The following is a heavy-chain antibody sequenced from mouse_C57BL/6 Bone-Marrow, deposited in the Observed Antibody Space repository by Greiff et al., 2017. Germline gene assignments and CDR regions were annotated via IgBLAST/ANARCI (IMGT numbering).Heavy chain of an antibody. Sequence: QVQLQQPGAELVKPGASVKLSCKASGYTFTSYWMQWVKQRPGQGLEWIGEIDPSAGYTNYNQKFKGKATLTVDTSSSTAYMQLSSLTSEDSAVYYCARGNWGDYWGQGTTLTVSS. CDR1: GYTFTSYW. CDR3: ARGNWGDY. D-gene: IGHD4-1*01. J-gene: IGHJ2*01. CDR2: IDPSAGYT. V-gene: IGHV1-50*01.